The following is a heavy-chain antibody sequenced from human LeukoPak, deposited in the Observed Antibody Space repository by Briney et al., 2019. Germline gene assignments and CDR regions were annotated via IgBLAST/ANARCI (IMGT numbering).Heavy chain of an antibody. CDR1: GFTFSSYW. CDR2: INSDGSST. D-gene: IGHD3-10*01. Sequence: GGSLRLSCAASGFTFSSYWMHWVRQAPGKGLVWVSRINSDGSSTSYADSVKGRFTISRDNAKNTLYLQMNSLRAEDTAVYYCARDYYGSGSYPPYYYYYMDVWGKGTTVTFSS. J-gene: IGHJ6*03. CDR3: ARDYYGSGSYPPYYYYYMDV. V-gene: IGHV3-74*01.